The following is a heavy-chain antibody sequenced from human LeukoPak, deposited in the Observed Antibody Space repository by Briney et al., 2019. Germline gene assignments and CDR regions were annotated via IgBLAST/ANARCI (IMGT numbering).Heavy chain of an antibody. D-gene: IGHD1-14*01. CDR1: GGSFSGYY. Sequence: PSETLSLTCAVYGGSFSGYYWSWIRQPPGKGLEWIGEINHSGSTNYNPSLKSRVTISVDTSKNQSSLKLSSVTAADTAVYYCARGTVYGRGGYWGQGTLVTVSS. CDR3: ARGTVYGRGGY. V-gene: IGHV4-34*01. CDR2: INHSGST. J-gene: IGHJ4*02.